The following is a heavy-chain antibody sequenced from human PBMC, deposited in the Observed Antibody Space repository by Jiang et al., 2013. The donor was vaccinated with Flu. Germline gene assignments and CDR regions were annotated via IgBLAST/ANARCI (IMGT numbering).Heavy chain of an antibody. CDR1: GFSLTATGMC. CDR2: IDWDDDK. CDR3: ARVYGAGIYYYFAMDV. Sequence: GFSLTATGMCVTWIRQPPGKALEWLALIDWDDDKYYNTSLKTRLTISKDTTKNQVVLTMTNMDPVDTATYYCARVYGAGIYYYFAMDVWGQGTTVTVSS. D-gene: IGHD1-1*01. V-gene: IGHV2-70*13. J-gene: IGHJ6*02.